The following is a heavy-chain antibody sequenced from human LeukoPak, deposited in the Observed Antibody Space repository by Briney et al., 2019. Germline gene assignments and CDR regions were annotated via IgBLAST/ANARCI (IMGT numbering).Heavy chain of an antibody. CDR2: INEDGSKI. CDR3: ARWSHVSGRWFLDN. CDR1: GFSLDNYW. J-gene: IGHJ4*02. Sequence: PGGSLRLSCAAPGFSLDNYWMTWVRQAPGKGLEWVADINEDGSKIYSLDSVKGRFTISRDNAKNSLSLQLNTLRAEDTAVYYCARWSHVSGRWFLDNWGRGTLVSVSS. D-gene: IGHD3-10*01. V-gene: IGHV3-7*05.